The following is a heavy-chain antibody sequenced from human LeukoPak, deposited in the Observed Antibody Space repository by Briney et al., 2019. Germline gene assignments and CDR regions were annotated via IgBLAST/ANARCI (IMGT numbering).Heavy chain of an antibody. D-gene: IGHD3-9*01. CDR1: GITFSGYS. J-gene: IGHJ4*01. Sequence: GGSLRLSCAASGITFSGYSMNWVRQAPGKGLEWVSSISGSGESIYYADSVKGRFTISRDNARNSLYPEMDRLRAEDTAVYYCARANPPAISFFDYWGQGTLVTVSS. CDR2: ISGSGESI. V-gene: IGHV3-21*01. CDR3: ARANPPAISFFDY.